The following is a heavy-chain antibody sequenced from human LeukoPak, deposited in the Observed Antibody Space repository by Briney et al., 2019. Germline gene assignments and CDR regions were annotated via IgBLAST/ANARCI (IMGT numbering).Heavy chain of an antibody. CDR3: ARITYDFWSGYYMPDDP. CDR1: GYTFTGYY. D-gene: IGHD3-3*01. V-gene: IGHV1-2*06. Sequence: ASVKVSCKASGYTFTGYYMHWVRQAPGQGLEWMGRINPNSGGTNYAQKFQGRVTMTRDTSISTAYMELSRLRSDDTAVYYSARITYDFWSGYYMPDDPWGQGTLVTVPS. J-gene: IGHJ5*02. CDR2: INPNSGGT.